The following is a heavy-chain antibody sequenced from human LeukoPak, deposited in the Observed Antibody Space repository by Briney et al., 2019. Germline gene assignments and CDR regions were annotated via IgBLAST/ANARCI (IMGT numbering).Heavy chain of an antibody. CDR3: ARGGKLHRLDY. J-gene: IGHJ4*02. CDR1: GGSFSGYY. Sequence: SETLSLTCAVYGGSFSGYYWSWIRQPPGKGLEWIGEINHSGSTNYNPSLKSRVTISVDTSKNQFSLKLSSVTAADTAVYYCARGGKLHRLDYWGQGTLVTVSS. CDR2: INHSGST. D-gene: IGHD5-24*01. V-gene: IGHV4-34*01.